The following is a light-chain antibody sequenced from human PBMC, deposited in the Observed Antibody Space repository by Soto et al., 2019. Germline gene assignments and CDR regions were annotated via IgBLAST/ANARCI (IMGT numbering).Light chain of an antibody. CDR2: EVT. Sequence: QSALTQPPSASGSPGQSVTISCTGTSSDVDIYNYVSWYQQHPGKAPKLIIYEVTKRPSGVPDRFSGSKSGNTASLTVSGLKTEDEAEYNRSSYAGSNTLVFGPGTKLTVL. CDR3: SSYAGSNTLV. V-gene: IGLV2-8*01. J-gene: IGLJ1*01. CDR1: SSDVDIYNY.